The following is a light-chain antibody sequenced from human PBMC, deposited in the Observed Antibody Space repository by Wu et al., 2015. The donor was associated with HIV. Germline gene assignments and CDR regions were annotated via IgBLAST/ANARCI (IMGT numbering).Light chain of an antibody. J-gene: IGKJ4*01. CDR1: QSVSTS. CDR2: DAS. CDR3: QQYGTSPPXI. V-gene: IGKV3-11*01. Sequence: EIVLTQSPATLSLSPGERASLSCRASQSVSTSLAWYQQKPGQAPRLLIDDASNRATGIPARFSGRGSGTDFTLIISRLEPEDSAIYYCQQYGTSPPXIFGGGTKVEIK.